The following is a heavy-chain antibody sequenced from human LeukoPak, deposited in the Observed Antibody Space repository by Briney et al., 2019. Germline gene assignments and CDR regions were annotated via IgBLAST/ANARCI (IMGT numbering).Heavy chain of an antibody. CDR3: ARHRWNDEFYFDY. J-gene: IGHJ4*02. Sequence: SETLSLTCTVSGGSISGSSYYWGWTRQPPGEGLAWFGRIYYSGSTYYNQSLKSRVTISVDTSKNQFSLNLRSVTAADTAVYYCARHRWNDEFYFDYWGQGTLVTVSS. V-gene: IGHV4-39*01. CDR1: GGSISGSSYY. CDR2: IYYSGST. D-gene: IGHD1-1*01.